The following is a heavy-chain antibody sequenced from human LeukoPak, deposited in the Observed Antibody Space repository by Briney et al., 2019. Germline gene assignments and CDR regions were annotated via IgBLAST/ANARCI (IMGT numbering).Heavy chain of an antibody. V-gene: IGHV3-30*18. CDR1: GFTFSSYD. CDR3: AKRYSSAWDFDY. Sequence: GGSLRLSCAASGFTFSSYDMHWVRQAPGKGPEWVALISYDGSNKYYADSVKGRFTISRDNSKNTLYLQVNSVRAEDTAVYYCAKRYSSAWDFDYWGLGTLVTVSS. D-gene: IGHD6-19*01. CDR2: ISYDGSNK. J-gene: IGHJ4*02.